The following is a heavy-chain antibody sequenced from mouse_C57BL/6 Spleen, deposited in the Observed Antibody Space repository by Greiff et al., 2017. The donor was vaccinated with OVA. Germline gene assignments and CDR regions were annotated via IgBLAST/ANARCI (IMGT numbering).Heavy chain of an antibody. D-gene: IGHD1-1*02. Sequence: EVQLVESGGGLVKPGGSLKLSCAASGFTFSSYTMSWVRQTPAKRLEWVATISGGGGNTYYPDSVKGRFTISRDNAKNTLYLQMSSLRSEDTALYYCARHEYGLYAMDYWGQGTSVTVSS. V-gene: IGHV5-9*01. CDR1: GFTFSSYT. CDR2: ISGGGGNT. CDR3: ARHEYGLYAMDY. J-gene: IGHJ4*01.